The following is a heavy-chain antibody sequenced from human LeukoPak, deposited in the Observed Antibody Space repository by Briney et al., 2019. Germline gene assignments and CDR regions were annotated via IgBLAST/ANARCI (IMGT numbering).Heavy chain of an antibody. CDR2: ISNRGST. CDR3: AKDVSGTYFAFDV. J-gene: IGHJ3*01. V-gene: IGHV4-59*02. CDR1: GASVSSHF. D-gene: IGHD1-26*01. Sequence: SETLSLTCGVSGASVSSHFWSWIRQTPGMGLEWIGYISNRGSTGYNPSLRSRVTISVDAPKNEVSLNVRSVSAADTAVYYCAKDVSGTYFAFDVWGQGRTV.